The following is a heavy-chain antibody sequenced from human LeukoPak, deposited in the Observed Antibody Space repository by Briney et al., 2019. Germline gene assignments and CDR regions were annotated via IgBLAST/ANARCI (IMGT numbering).Heavy chain of an antibody. D-gene: IGHD3-3*01. CDR2: ISWNSGSM. CDR3: AKDRRYYDFWSGYYTSTGMDV. CDR1: GFTFDDYA. V-gene: IGHV3-9*01. Sequence: GRSLRLSCAASGFTFDDYAMHWVRQAPGKGLEWVSGISWNSGSMGYADSVKGRFTISRDNAKNSLYLQMNSLRAEDTALYYCAKDRRYYDFWSGYYTSTGMDVWGQGTTVTVSS. J-gene: IGHJ6*02.